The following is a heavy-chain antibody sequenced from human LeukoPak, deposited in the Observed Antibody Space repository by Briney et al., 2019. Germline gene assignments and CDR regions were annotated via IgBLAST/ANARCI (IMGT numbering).Heavy chain of an antibody. V-gene: IGHV3-23*01. J-gene: IGHJ6*02. CDR2: LSDSGSST. CDR3: AKVPYSDYGSGRPPFMDV. Sequence: GGSLRLSCAASGFTFSNYAMSWVRQAPGRGLDWVSTLSDSGSSTYYADSVRGRFTISRDNSRNTLYLQMDSLRVEDTASYCCAKVPYSDYGSGRPPFMDVWGQGTTVAVSS. D-gene: IGHD3-10*01. CDR1: GFTFSNYA.